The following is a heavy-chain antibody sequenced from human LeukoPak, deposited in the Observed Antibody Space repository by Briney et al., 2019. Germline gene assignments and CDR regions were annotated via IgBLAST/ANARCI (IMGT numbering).Heavy chain of an antibody. CDR1: GFTFSSYW. J-gene: IGHJ6*02. V-gene: IGHV3-7*03. CDR3: AREVVVVPDYYYYGLDV. CDR2: IKQDGSEK. D-gene: IGHD2-2*01. Sequence: GGSLRLSCAASGFTFSSYWMSWVRQAPGKGLEWVANIKQDGSEKYYVDSVKGRFTISRDNAKNALYLQMNSLRAEDTAVYYCAREVVVVPDYYYYGLDVWGQGTTVTVSS.